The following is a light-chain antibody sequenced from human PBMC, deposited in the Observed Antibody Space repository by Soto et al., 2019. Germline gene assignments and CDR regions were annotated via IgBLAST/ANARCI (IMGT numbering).Light chain of an antibody. V-gene: IGKV4-1*01. CDR3: QQFYGIPFT. Sequence: DIVMTQSPDSLAVSLGERATINCKSSQNVLYNAKNKLAWYQQKPGQPPKLLIYWASVRQSGVSDRFSGSGSGTDFTLTIRSLQAEDVAVYYCQQFYGIPFTFGPGIKVEI. CDR2: WAS. CDR1: QNVLYNAKNK. J-gene: IGKJ3*01.